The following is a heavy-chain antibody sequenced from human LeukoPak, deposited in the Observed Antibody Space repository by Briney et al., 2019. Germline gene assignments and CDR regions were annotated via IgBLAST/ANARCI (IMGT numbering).Heavy chain of an antibody. J-gene: IGHJ4*02. D-gene: IGHD3-22*01. Sequence: SETLSLTCAVSGFSISSNYYWGWIRQPPGKGLDWIGTIYDSGNTYYNPSLKSRVAISVDTSKNQFSLKLSSVTAADTAVYYCPKPPVPPDYFDSSGYDYWGQGTLVTVSS. CDR1: GFSISSNYY. CDR2: IYDSGNT. V-gene: IGHV4-38-2*01. CDR3: PKPPVPPDYFDSSGYDY.